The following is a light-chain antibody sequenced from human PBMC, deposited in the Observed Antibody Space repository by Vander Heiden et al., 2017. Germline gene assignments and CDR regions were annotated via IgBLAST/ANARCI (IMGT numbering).Light chain of an antibody. J-gene: IGLJ2*01. CDR2: EVS. Sequence: QSALTQPASVSGSPGQSISISCTGTSSDVGGYSFVSWYQQHPGKAPRLMIYEVSDRPSGVSKRFSGSKLGNTASLTISGLQPEDEADYYCSSYTTTSALVLFGGGTKVTV. CDR1: SSDVGGYSF. CDR3: SSYTTTSALVL. V-gene: IGLV2-14*01.